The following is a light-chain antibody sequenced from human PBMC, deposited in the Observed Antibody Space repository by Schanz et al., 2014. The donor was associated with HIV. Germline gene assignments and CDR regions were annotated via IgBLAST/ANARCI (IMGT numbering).Light chain of an antibody. CDR3: QHYGSS. V-gene: IGKV3-20*01. Sequence: EIVLTQSPGTLSLSLGERATLSCRASQTVSSSSLAWYQQEPGQSPRLLIYSASSRATGIPDRFSGSGSGTDFTLTISRLEPEDSAVYYCQHYGSSFGPGTKVDIK. J-gene: IGKJ3*01. CDR2: SAS. CDR1: QTVSSSS.